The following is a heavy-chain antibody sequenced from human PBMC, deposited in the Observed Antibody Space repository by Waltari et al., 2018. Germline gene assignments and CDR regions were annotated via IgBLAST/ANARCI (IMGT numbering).Heavy chain of an antibody. CDR1: GFTFSSYE. V-gene: IGHV3-48*03. J-gene: IGHJ4*02. Sequence: EVQLVESGGGLVQPGGSLRLSCAASGFTFSSYEMNWVRQAPGKGLEWVSYISSSGSTRYYADSVKGRFTLSRDNAKNSLYLQMNSLRAEDTAVYYCARGKDYCSSTSCYFDYWGQGTLVTVSS. CDR2: ISSSGSTR. D-gene: IGHD2-2*01. CDR3: ARGKDYCSSTSCYFDY.